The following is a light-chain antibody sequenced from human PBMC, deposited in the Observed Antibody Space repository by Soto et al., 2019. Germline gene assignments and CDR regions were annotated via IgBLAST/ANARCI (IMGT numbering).Light chain of an antibody. V-gene: IGLV2-23*01. CDR3: CSYAGSTTFYV. Sequence: QSALTQPDSVSGSPGQSITISCTGTSSDVGSYNLVSWYQQHPGKAPKLIIYEGSKRPSGVSNRFSGSKSGNTASLTISGLQAEDEADYYCCSYAGSTTFYVFGTGTKLTVL. CDR2: EGS. J-gene: IGLJ1*01. CDR1: SSDVGSYNL.